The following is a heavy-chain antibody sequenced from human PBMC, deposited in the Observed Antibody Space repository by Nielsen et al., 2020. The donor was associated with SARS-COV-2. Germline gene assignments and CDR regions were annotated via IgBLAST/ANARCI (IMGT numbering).Heavy chain of an antibody. D-gene: IGHD3-22*01. CDR2: IYHSGST. Sequence: TLSLTCAVSGGSISSGGYSWSWIRQPPGKGLEWIGYIYHSGSTYYNPSLKSRVTISVDTSKNQFSLKLSSVTAADTAVYYCARARITMIVVVNAFDIWGQGTMVTVSS. CDR1: GGSISSGGYS. J-gene: IGHJ3*02. V-gene: IGHV4-30-2*05. CDR3: ARARITMIVVVNAFDI.